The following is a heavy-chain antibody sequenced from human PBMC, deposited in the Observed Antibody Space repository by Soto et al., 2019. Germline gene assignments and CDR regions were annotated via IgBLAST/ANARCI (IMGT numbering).Heavy chain of an antibody. J-gene: IGHJ6*02. Sequence: QLQLRESGPGLVKPSATLSLTCAVSGSSVSSSNWWSWVRQPPGKGLEWIREVYHSGNSNYNPSLKSRVTLSVDESKNQFSLQLNSVTAADTAVYYCARVARVIAANYFYSLDVWGQGTTVTISS. CDR2: VYHSGNS. V-gene: IGHV4-4*02. D-gene: IGHD2-15*01. CDR1: GSSVSSSNW. CDR3: ARVARVIAANYFYSLDV.